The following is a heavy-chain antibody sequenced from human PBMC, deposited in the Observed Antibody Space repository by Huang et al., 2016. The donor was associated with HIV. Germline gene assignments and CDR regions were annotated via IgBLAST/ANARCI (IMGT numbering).Heavy chain of an antibody. Sequence: QVQLVQSGAEVKKPGASVKVSCKPSVYAFADYFIHGVRQAPGQGLGWMAWVNPNNGATNYDQKFLGRLTVTGDTSMRTAYMELSGLTSDDTAKYYCTRDGVAPDEEFDYWGQGTVIIVSS. CDR2: VNPNNGAT. CDR3: TRDGVAPDEEFDY. V-gene: IGHV1-2*02. CDR1: VYAFADYF. J-gene: IGHJ4*02. D-gene: IGHD5-12*01.